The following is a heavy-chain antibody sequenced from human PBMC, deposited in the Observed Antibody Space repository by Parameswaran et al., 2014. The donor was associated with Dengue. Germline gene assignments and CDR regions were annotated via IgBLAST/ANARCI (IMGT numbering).Heavy chain of an antibody. Sequence: RWIRQPPGKGLEWIGYIYYSGSTYYNPSLKSRVTISVDTSKNQFSLKLSSVTAADTAVYYCARGDRNYYGSGSPQPTDYWGQGTLVTVSS. CDR3: ARGDRNYYGSGSPQPTDY. D-gene: IGHD3-10*01. CDR2: IYYSGST. J-gene: IGHJ4*02. V-gene: IGHV4-31*02.